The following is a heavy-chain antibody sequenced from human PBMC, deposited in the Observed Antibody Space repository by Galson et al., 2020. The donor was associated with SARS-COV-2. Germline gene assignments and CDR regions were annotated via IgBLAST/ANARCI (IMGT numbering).Heavy chain of an antibody. CDR1: GFTFSTYS. CDR3: AREGLGSTDYLDY. CDR2: ISGSRSTI. J-gene: IGHJ4*02. Sequence: GESLKISCAASGFTFSTYSMNWFRQAPGKGLEWVSYISGSRSTIYYADSVKGRFTISRDDAKSSLYLQMNSLRADDTAVYYCAREGLGSTDYLDYWGQGTLVTVSS. V-gene: IGHV3-48*04. D-gene: IGHD6-13*01.